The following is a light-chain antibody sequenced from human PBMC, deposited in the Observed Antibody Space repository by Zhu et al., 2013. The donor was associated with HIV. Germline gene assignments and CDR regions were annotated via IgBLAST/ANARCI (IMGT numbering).Light chain of an antibody. CDR3: QQYGSSPLT. CDR1: QSVNNN. V-gene: IGKV3-20*01. CDR2: GAS. Sequence: EIVMTQSPATLSVSPGERATLSCRASQSVNNNLAWYQQKPGQAPRLLIYGASSRATGIADRFSGSGSGRDFTLTITRLEPEDFATYFCQQYGSSPLTFGGGTKVEIK. J-gene: IGKJ4*01.